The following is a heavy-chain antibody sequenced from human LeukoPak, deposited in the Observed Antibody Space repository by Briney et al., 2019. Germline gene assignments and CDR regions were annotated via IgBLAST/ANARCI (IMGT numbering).Heavy chain of an antibody. V-gene: IGHV1-24*01. CDR1: GYTLTELS. CDR3: ATDLRYSSGWFDFDY. Sequence: ASVKVSCKVSGYTLTELSMHWVRQAPGKGLEWMGGFDPEDGETIYAQKFQGRVAMTEDTSTDTAYVELSSLRSEDTAVYYCATDLRYSSGWFDFDYWGQGTLVTVSS. D-gene: IGHD6-19*01. CDR2: FDPEDGET. J-gene: IGHJ4*02.